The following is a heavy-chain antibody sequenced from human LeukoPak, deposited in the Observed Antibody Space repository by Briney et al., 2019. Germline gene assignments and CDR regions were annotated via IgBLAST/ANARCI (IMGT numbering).Heavy chain of an antibody. CDR1: GGSISSGSYY. CDR2: IYTSGST. D-gene: IGHD6-6*01. CDR3: ARDSSSSQYFQH. V-gene: IGHV4-61*02. J-gene: IGHJ1*01. Sequence: PSQTLSLTCTVSGGSISSGSYYWSWIRQPAGKGLEWIGRIYTSGSTNYNPSLKSRVTISLDTSKNQFSLKLSSVTAADTAVYYCARDSSSSQYFQHWGQGTLVTVSS.